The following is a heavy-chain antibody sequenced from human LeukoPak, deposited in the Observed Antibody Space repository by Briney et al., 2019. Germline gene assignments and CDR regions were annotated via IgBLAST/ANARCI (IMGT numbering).Heavy chain of an antibody. Sequence: SETLSLTCTVSGGSISSSSYYWGWIRQPPGKGLEWIGSIYHSGSTYYNPSLKSRVTISVDTSKNQFSLELSSVTAADTAVYYCARGVARSSKFHFSYYFDYWGQGTLVTVSS. CDR2: IYHSGST. CDR1: GGSISSSSYY. J-gene: IGHJ4*02. CDR3: ARGVARSSKFHFSYYFDY. V-gene: IGHV4-39*07. D-gene: IGHD6-6*01.